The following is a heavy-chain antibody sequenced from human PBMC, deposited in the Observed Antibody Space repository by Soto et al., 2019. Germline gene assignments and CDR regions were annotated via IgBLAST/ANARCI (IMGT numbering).Heavy chain of an antibody. D-gene: IGHD4-17*01. CDR2: IYYSGST. CDR1: GGSISSYY. V-gene: IGHV4-59*01. J-gene: IGHJ4*02. Sequence: SETLSLTCTVSGGSISSYYWSWIRQPPGKGLEWTGYIYYSGSTNYNPSLKSRVTISVDTSKNQFSLKLSSVTAADTAVYYCARVLYGDFTLDYWGQGTLVTVSS. CDR3: ARVLYGDFTLDY.